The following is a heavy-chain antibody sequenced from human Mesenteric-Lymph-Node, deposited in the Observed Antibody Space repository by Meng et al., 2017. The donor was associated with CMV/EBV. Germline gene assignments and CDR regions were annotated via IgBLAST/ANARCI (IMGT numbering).Heavy chain of an antibody. CDR3: ARGAVGDY. V-gene: IGHV3-74*01. CDR1: GFTFSDYY. Sequence: GGSLRLSCAASGFTFSDYYMSWIRQAPGKGLVWVSRISGDGTSTSYADSVKGRFTISRENAKNTLYLEMNSLRADDTAVYYCARGAVGDYWGQGTLVTVSS. D-gene: IGHD4-23*01. CDR2: ISGDGTST. J-gene: IGHJ4*02.